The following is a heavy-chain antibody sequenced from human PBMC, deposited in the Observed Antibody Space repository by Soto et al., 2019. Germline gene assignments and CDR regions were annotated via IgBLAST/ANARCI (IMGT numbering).Heavy chain of an antibody. Sequence: PGGSLRLSCAASGFTFSSYEMNWVRQAPGQGLEWVSYISDSGGTVYYADSVKGRFTVSRDNAQNSVYLQMNSLRTEDSAVYYCAKAGGGFGDFVHHWGQGTPVTVAS. V-gene: IGHV3-48*03. J-gene: IGHJ4*02. CDR3: AKAGGGFGDFVHH. CDR2: ISDSGGTV. D-gene: IGHD3-10*01. CDR1: GFTFSSYE.